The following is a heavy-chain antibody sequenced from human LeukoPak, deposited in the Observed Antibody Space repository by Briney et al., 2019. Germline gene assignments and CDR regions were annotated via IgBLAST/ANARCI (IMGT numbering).Heavy chain of an antibody. V-gene: IGHV3-7*01. CDR1: GFTFSSYS. J-gene: IGHJ3*02. CDR3: ASRHYDFWSGYLDDAFDI. Sequence: GGSLRLSCAASGFTFSSYSMNWVRQAPGKGLEWVANIKQDGSEKYYVDSVKGRFTISRDNAKNSLYLQMNGLRAEDTAVYYCASRHYDFWSGYLDDAFDIWGQGTTVTVSS. D-gene: IGHD3-3*01. CDR2: IKQDGSEK.